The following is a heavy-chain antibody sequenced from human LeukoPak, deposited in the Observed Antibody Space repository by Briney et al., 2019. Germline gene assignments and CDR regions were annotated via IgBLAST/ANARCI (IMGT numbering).Heavy chain of an antibody. CDR2: MNPNSGNP. J-gene: IGHJ6*02. CDR1: GYTFTSYD. V-gene: IGHV1-8*01. CDR3: ARGPSSWFSYYYYYGMDV. D-gene: IGHD6-13*01. Sequence: ASVKVSCKASGYTFTSYDINWVRQATGQGLEWMGWMNPNSGNPGYAQKFQGRVTMTRNTSISTAYMELSSLRSEDTAVYYCARGPSSWFSYYYYYGMDVWGQGTTVTVSS.